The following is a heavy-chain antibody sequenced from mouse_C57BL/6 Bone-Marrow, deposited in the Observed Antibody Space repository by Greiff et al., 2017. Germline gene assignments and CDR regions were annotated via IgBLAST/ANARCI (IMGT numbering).Heavy chain of an antibody. D-gene: IGHD1-1*01. CDR3: AREDRYGSSWYYFDY. V-gene: IGHV1-55*01. CDR1: GYTFTSYW. CDR2: IYPGSGST. Sequence: QVQLQQPGAELVKPGASVKMSCKASGYTFTSYWITWVKQRPGQGLEWIGDIYPGSGSTNYNEKFKSKATLTVDTSSSTAYMQLSSLTSEDSAVYYCAREDRYGSSWYYFDYWGQGTTLTVSS. J-gene: IGHJ2*01.